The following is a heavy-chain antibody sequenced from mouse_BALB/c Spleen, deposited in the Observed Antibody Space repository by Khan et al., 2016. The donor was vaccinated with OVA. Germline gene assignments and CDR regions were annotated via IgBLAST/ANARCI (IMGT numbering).Heavy chain of an antibody. CDR3: ARTGYYYFDY. CDR2: ISRGSSTI. Sequence: EVELVESGGGLVQPGGSRELSCAASGFTFSGFGMHWVRQAPEKGLEWVAYISRGSSTIYYADTVKGRFTISRDNPKNTLFLQMTSLRSEGTAMYFCARTGYYYFDYWGQGTTLTVSS. V-gene: IGHV5-17*02. CDR1: GFTFSGFG. D-gene: IGHD2-3*01. J-gene: IGHJ2*01.